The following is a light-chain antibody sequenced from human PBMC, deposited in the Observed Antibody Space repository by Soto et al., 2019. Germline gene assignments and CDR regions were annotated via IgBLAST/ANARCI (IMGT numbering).Light chain of an antibody. V-gene: IGKV1-5*03. CDR1: QTIISW. Sequence: DIQMTQSPSTLSGSVGDIVSISFRASQTIISWLALYQQTPGKAPKHLIYEASTLKRGVPSRFSGSGSGTECTLTISSLHPDDLATYDGQHDNSYPEALGQGTKVDI. J-gene: IGKJ1*01. CDR2: EAS. CDR3: QHDNSYPEA.